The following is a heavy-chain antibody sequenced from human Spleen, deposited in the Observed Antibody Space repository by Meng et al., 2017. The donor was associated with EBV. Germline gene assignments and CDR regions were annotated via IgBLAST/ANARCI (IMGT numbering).Heavy chain of an antibody. Sequence: VLCVAAGGALVKHWGSRRLSCAASGFTFSSYSLNWVRQAPGKGLEWVSTISSTGGHIYYADSVKGRFTISRDNAKNSVFLQMNSLRAEDTAVYYCARGRSYEGQPPGHWGQGTLVTVSS. V-gene: IGHV3-21*01. J-gene: IGHJ4*02. CDR3: ARGRSYEGQPPGH. CDR2: ISSTGGHI. CDR1: GFTFSSYS. D-gene: IGHD1-26*01.